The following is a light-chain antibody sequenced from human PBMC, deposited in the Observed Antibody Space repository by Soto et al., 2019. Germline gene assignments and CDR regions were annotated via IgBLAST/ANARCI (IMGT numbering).Light chain of an antibody. Sequence: QSVLTQPPSAYGSPGQSVAISCTGTSSDIGGYNFVSWYQQHPGKAPKLMIYDVTKRPSGVPDRFSGSKSGNTATLIVSGLQAEDEADYYCSSHGGSNNPYVFGPGTKLTVL. CDR2: DVT. V-gene: IGLV2-8*01. J-gene: IGLJ1*01. CDR1: SSDIGGYNF. CDR3: SSHGGSNNPYV.